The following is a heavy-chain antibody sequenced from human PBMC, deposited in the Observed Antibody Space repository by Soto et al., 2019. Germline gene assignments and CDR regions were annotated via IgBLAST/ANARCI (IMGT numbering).Heavy chain of an antibody. Sequence: GGPPRLSCPAWGFTFNSYGMPGVRQAPGKGLEWVAVISYDGSDKYYADSVKGRFTISRDNSKNTLYLQMNSLRAEDTAVYYCSKDLDGLQGLVDSSFCFDYWGQGTLVTVSS. CDR2: ISYDGSDK. CDR1: GFTFNSYG. J-gene: IGHJ4*02. D-gene: IGHD3-16*02. V-gene: IGHV3-30*18. CDR3: SKDLDGLQGLVDSSFCFDY.